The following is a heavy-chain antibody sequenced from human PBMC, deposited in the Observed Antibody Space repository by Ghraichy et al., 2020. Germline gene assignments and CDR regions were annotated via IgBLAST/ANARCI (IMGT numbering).Heavy chain of an antibody. V-gene: IGHV1-2*02. CDR1: GYTFTGYY. J-gene: IGHJ6*02. CDR3: ARAARHNWGSPYGMDV. Sequence: ASVKVSCKASGYTFTGYYMHWVRQAPGQGLEWMGWINPNSGGTNYAQKFQGRVTMTRDTSISTAYMELSRLRSDDTAVYYCARAARHNWGSPYGMDVWGQGTTVTVSS. D-gene: IGHD7-27*01. CDR2: INPNSGGT.